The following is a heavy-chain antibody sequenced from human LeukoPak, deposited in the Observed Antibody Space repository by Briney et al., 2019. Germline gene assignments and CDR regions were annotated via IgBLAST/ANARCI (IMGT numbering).Heavy chain of an antibody. CDR1: GFIFSSYS. J-gene: IGHJ4*02. CDR3: AKDGGLWVSAHWGDS. Sequence: PGGSLRLSCAASGFIFSSYSMNWVRQAPGKGLKWVSTITTGGPNTYYADSVKGRFTVSRDDSKNTLYLQMNSLRAEDTAVYYCAKDGGLWVSAHWGDSWGRGTLVTVSS. V-gene: IGHV3-23*01. CDR2: ITTGGPNT. D-gene: IGHD7-27*01.